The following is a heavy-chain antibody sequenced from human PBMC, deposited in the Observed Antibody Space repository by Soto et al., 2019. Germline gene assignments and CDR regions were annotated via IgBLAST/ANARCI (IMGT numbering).Heavy chain of an antibody. J-gene: IGHJ3*02. CDR1: SGSISSSNW. CDR3: ARVTYNWHYAGDAFDI. V-gene: IGHV4-4*02. D-gene: IGHD1-7*01. Sequence: SETLSLTCAVSSGSISSSNWWSWVRQPPGKGLEWIGEIYHSGSTNYNPSLKSRVTISVDKSKNQFSLKLSSVTAADTAVYYCARVTYNWHYAGDAFDIWGQGTMVTVSS. CDR2: IYHSGST.